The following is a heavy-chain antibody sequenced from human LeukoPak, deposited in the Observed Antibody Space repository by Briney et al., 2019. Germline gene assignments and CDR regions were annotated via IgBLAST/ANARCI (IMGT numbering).Heavy chain of an antibody. Sequence: PSETLSLTCTVSGGSISSYYWSWIRQPPGKGLEWIGYIYYSGSTNYNPSLESRVTISVDKSKNQFSLKLSSVTAADTAVYYCARDRRTKGPLDYWGQGTLVTVSS. V-gene: IGHV4-59*12. CDR1: GGSISSYY. CDR2: IYYSGST. J-gene: IGHJ4*02. CDR3: ARDRRTKGPLDY.